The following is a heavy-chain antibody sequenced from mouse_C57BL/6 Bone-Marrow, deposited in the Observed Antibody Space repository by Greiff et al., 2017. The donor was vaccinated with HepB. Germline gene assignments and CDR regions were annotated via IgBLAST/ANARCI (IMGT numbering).Heavy chain of an antibody. CDR3: ARHVYYDFEKNY. J-gene: IGHJ2*01. V-gene: IGHV5-6*01. CDR1: GFTFSSYG. Sequence: EVQVVESGGDLVKPGGSLKLSCAASGFTFSSYGMSWVRQTPDKRLEWVATISSGGSYTYYPDSAKGRFTISRDNAKNTLYLQMSSLKSEDTAMYYCARHVYYDFEKNYWGQGTTLTVSS. CDR2: ISSGGSYT. D-gene: IGHD2-4*01.